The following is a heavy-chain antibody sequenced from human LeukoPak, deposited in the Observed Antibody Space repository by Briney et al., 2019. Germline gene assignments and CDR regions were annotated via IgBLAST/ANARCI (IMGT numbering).Heavy chain of an antibody. J-gene: IGHJ6*04. Sequence: GGSLRLSCAASGFTFSFYAMSWVRQAPGKGLEWVSSISSSSSYIYYADSVKGRFTISGDNAKNSLYLQMNSLRAEDTAVYYCAELGITMIGGVWGKGTTVTISS. V-gene: IGHV3-21*01. D-gene: IGHD3-10*02. CDR1: GFTFSFYA. CDR2: ISSSSSYI. CDR3: AELGITMIGGV.